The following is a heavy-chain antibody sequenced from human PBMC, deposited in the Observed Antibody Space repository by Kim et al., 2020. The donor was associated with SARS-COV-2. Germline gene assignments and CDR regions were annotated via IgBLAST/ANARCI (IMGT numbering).Heavy chain of an antibody. D-gene: IGHD3-10*01. J-gene: IGHJ4*02. CDR3: ARVGGITMVRGVWTY. CDR2: ISSSSSYI. V-gene: IGHV3-21*01. CDR1: GFTFSSYS. Sequence: GGSLRLSCAASGFTFSSYSMNWVRQAPGKGLEWVSSISSSSSYIYYAASVKGRFTISRDNAKTSLYLQMNSLRAEDTAVYYCARVGGITMVRGVWTYWGQGTLVTVSS.